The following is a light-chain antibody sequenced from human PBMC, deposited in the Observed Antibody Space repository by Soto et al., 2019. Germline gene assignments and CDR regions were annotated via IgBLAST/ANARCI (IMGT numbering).Light chain of an antibody. J-gene: IGKJ1*01. Sequence: VLMRSPGTLSLSPGERATLSCRASQSVSSSYLAWYQQKPGQAPRLLIYGASSRATGIPDRFSGSGSGTDFTLTISRLEPEDFAVYYCQQYGSSPRTFGQGTKVDIK. CDR1: QSVSSSY. V-gene: IGKV3-20*01. CDR2: GAS. CDR3: QQYGSSPRT.